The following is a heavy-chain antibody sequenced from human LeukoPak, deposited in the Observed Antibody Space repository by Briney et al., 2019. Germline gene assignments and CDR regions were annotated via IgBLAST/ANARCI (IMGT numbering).Heavy chain of an antibody. V-gene: IGHV1-18*04. D-gene: IGHD3-10*01. J-gene: IGHJ4*02. CDR1: GYTFTGYY. CDR3: ARVYYYGSGSYYTPIFDY. Sequence: ASVKVSCKASGYTFTGYYMHWVRQAPGQGLEWMGWISAYNGNTNYAQKLQGRVTITTDASTSTAYMELRSLRSDDTAVYYWARVYYYGSGSYYTPIFDYWGQGTLVTVSS. CDR2: ISAYNGNT.